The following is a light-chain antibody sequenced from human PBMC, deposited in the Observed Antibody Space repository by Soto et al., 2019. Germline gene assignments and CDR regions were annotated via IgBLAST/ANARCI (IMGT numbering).Light chain of an antibody. CDR3: QQYDNWPIT. CDR2: GAS. V-gene: IGKV3-15*01. J-gene: IGKJ5*01. Sequence: EIVMTQSPATLSVSPGERATLSCRASQSVSSNLAGYQQKPGQAPRLLIYGASTRATGIPASFSGSGSGTEFTLTISSLQSEDFAVFYCQQYDNWPITFGQGTRLEI. CDR1: QSVSSN.